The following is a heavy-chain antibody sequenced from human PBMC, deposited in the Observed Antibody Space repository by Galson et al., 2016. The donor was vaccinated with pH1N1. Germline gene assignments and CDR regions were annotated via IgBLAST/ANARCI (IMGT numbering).Heavy chain of an antibody. V-gene: IGHV3-21*01. D-gene: IGHD1-26*01. CDR1: GFTFTAYS. Sequence: SLRLSCAASGFTFTAYSMNWVRQAPGKGLEWVASITTNSFHIYYTDSVRGRFTISRDNAKNSLYLHMNSLSAEDTAVYYCARDPGRPRLLYMDVWGKGTTVTVS. CDR3: ARDPGRPRLLYMDV. CDR2: ITTNSFHI. J-gene: IGHJ6*03.